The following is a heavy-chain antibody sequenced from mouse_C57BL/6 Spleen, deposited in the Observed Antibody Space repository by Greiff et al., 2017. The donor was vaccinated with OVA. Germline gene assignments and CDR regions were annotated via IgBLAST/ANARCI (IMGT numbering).Heavy chain of an antibody. CDR1: GYSFTGYY. J-gene: IGHJ3*01. Sequence: VQLKESGPELVKPGASVKISCKASGYSFTGYYMNWVKQSPEKSLEWIGEINPSTGGTTYNQKFKAKATLTVDKSSSTAYMQLKSLTSEDSAVYYCARPYDRFACWGQGTLVTVSA. CDR3: ARPYDRFAC. CDR2: INPSTGGT. D-gene: IGHD2-12*01. V-gene: IGHV1-42*01.